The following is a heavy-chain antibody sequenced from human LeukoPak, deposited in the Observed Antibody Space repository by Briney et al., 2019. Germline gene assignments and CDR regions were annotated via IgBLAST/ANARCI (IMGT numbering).Heavy chain of an antibody. V-gene: IGHV3-30*01. CDR3: ARDERWNHVGYMDV. D-gene: IGHD1-14*01. J-gene: IGHJ6*03. Sequence: QPGGSLRLSCAASGFTFSSYAIHWVRQAPGKGPEWAAVISSDGRSKYYADSVEGRFTISRDNSKNTLYLQMNSLRAEDTAVYYCARDERWNHVGYMDVWGKGTTVTVSS. CDR2: ISSDGRSK. CDR1: GFTFSSYA.